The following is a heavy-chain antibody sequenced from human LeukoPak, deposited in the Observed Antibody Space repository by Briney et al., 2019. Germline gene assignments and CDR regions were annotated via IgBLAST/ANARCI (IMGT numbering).Heavy chain of an antibody. CDR3: ARGREWDLDDAFDI. D-gene: IGHD1-26*01. CDR1: GFIFSSYA. J-gene: IGHJ3*02. Sequence: PGGSLRLSCAASGFIFSSYAMSWVRQAPGKGLEWVSAISGSGGSTFYADSVKGRFTISRDNSKNTLYLQMNSLRAEDTAVYYCARGREWDLDDAFDIWGQGTMVTVSS. V-gene: IGHV3-23*01. CDR2: ISGSGGST.